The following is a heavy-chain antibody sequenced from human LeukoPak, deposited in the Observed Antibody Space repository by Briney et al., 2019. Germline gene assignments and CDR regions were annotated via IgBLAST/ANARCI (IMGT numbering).Heavy chain of an antibody. V-gene: IGHV1-18*04. CDR3: ARGADHTTWYGKNFDS. Sequence: ASVKVSCKASGYPFTTYGINWVRQAPGQGLEWMGWISAYNGVTQFSQKFQGRVTMTTDTSTNTAYMELTSLRSDDTAVYYCARGADHTTWYGKNFDSWGQGTLVTVFS. CDR2: ISAYNGVT. J-gene: IGHJ4*02. CDR1: GYPFTTYG. D-gene: IGHD6-13*01.